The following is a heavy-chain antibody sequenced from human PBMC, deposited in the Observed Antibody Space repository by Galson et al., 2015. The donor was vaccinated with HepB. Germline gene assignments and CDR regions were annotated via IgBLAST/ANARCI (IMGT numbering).Heavy chain of an antibody. CDR3: TRLTNGGVIEY. Sequence: SLRLSCAASGFTFSSYGMHWVRQAPGKGLEWVANIKQDGSDKHYVDSVKGRFTISRDNAKNSLFLQMSSLRAEDTAMYYCTRLTNGGVIEYWGQGTLVTVSS. CDR2: IKQDGSDK. D-gene: IGHD3-16*02. J-gene: IGHJ4*02. V-gene: IGHV3-7*03. CDR1: GFTFSSYG.